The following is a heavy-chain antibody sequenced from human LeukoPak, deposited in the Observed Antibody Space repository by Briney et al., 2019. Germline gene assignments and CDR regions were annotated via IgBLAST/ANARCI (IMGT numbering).Heavy chain of an antibody. D-gene: IGHD5-18*01. CDR3: AKDPDTAMAYYYYYGMDV. CDR2: IKQDGSEK. V-gene: IGHV3-7*03. J-gene: IGHJ6*02. Sequence: GGSLRLSCAASGFTFSSYWMSWVRQAPGKGLEWVANIKQDGSEKYYVDSVKGRFTISRDNAKNSLYLQMNSLRAEDTAVYYCAKDPDTAMAYYYYYGMDVWGQGTTVTVSS. CDR1: GFTFSSYW.